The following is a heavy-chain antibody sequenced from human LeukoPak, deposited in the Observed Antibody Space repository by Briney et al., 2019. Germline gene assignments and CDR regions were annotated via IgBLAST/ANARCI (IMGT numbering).Heavy chain of an antibody. CDR1: GYTFTSYA. D-gene: IGHD3-9*01. V-gene: IGHV1-3*01. Sequence: GASVKVSCKSSGYTFTSYAMHWVRQAPGQGLEWMGWINAGNGSTKYSQKFQGRVSITRDTSASTDYMELSSLRSEDTAVYYCARGSADILTGNAFDIWGQGTMVTVSS. CDR2: INAGNGST. CDR3: ARGSADILTGNAFDI. J-gene: IGHJ3*02.